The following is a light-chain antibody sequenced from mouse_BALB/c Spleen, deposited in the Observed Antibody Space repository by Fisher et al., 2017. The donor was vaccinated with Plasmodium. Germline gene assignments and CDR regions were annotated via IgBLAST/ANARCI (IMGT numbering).Light chain of an antibody. CDR3: QQSNSWPLT. Sequence: DIVLTQSPLTLSVTIGQPASISCKSSQSLLDSDGKTYLNWLLQRSGQSPKRLISLVSKLDSGVPDRFTGSGSGTDFTLSINSVETEDFGMYFCQQSNSWPLTFGAGTKLEL. V-gene: IGKV1-135*01. J-gene: IGKJ5*01. CDR1: QSLLDSDGKTY. CDR2: LVS.